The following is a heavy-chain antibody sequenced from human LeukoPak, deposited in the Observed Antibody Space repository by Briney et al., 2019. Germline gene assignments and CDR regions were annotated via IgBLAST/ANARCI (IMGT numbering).Heavy chain of an antibody. CDR1: GGSISSYY. Sequence: SETLSLTCTVSGGSISSYYWSWIRQPPGKGLEWIGYIYYSGSTNYNPSLKSRVTISVDTSKNQFSLKLSSVTAADTAVYYCARDRHEGQLNDASDIWGQGTMVTVSS. CDR2: IYYSGST. J-gene: IGHJ3*02. CDR3: ARDRHEGQLNDASDI. D-gene: IGHD6-13*01. V-gene: IGHV4-59*01.